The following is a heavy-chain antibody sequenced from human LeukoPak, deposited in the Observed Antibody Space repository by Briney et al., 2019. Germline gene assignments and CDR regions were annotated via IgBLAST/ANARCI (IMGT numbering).Heavy chain of an antibody. V-gene: IGHV3-53*01. D-gene: IGHD6-6*01. CDR3: ASHSSSYYYYGMDV. CDR2: IYSGGST. CDR1: GFTVSSNY. Sequence: GGSLRLSCAASGFTVSSNYMSWVRQAPGKGLEWVSVIYSGGSTYYADSVKGRFTISRDNSKNTLYLQTNSLRAEDTAVYYCASHSSSYYYYGMDVWGQGTTVTVSS. J-gene: IGHJ6*02.